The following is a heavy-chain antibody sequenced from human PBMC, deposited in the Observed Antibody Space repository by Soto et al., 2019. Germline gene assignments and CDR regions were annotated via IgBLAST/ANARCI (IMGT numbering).Heavy chain of an antibody. V-gene: IGHV5-51*01. CDR2: IYPGDSDT. J-gene: IGHJ6*02. CDR3: ARQYYYVSGSYYPPYYYYGMDV. CDR1: GYSFTSYW. D-gene: IGHD3-10*01. Sequence: PGESLKISCKGSGYSFTSYWIGWVRQMPGKGLEWMGIIYPGDSDTRYSPSFQGQVTISADKSISTAYLQWSSLKASDTAMYYCARQYYYVSGSYYPPYYYYGMDVWGQGTTVTVSS.